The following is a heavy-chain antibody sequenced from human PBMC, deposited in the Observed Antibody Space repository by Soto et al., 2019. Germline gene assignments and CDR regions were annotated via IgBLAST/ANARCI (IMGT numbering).Heavy chain of an antibody. Sequence: GGSLRLSCAASGFTFSSYGMHWVRQAPGKGLEWVAVIWYDGSNKYYADSVKGRFTISRDNSKNTLYLQMNSLRAEDTAVYYCAREHDYGDYGAFDIWGQGTMVTVSS. CDR2: IWYDGSNK. CDR3: AREHDYGDYGAFDI. D-gene: IGHD4-17*01. J-gene: IGHJ3*02. V-gene: IGHV3-33*01. CDR1: GFTFSSYG.